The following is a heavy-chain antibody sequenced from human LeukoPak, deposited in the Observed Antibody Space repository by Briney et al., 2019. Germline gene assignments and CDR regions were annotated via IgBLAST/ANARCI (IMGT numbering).Heavy chain of an antibody. Sequence: ATVKISCKVPGYTFTDYYMHWVQQAPGKGLEWMGLVDHEDGETIYAEKFQGRVTITADTSTDTAYMELSSLRSDDTAVYYCATDPSPPVVWADAFDIWGQGTMVTVSS. CDR2: VDHEDGET. CDR1: GYTFTDYY. J-gene: IGHJ3*02. CDR3: ATDPSPPVVWADAFDI. D-gene: IGHD2-15*01. V-gene: IGHV1-69-2*01.